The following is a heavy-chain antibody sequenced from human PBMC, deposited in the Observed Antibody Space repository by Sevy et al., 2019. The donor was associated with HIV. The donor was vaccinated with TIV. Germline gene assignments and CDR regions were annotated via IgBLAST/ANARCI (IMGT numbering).Heavy chain of an antibody. CDR2: IIGDGSST. CDR3: ARDGDGAFDY. CDR1: GFTFSGSW. D-gene: IGHD3-16*01. J-gene: IGHJ4*02. V-gene: IGHV3-74*01. Sequence: GGSLRLSCAASGFTFSGSWMNWVRQAPGKGLVWVSHIIGDGSSTKYADSVKGRFTISRDNAKNTVYLQMNSLRAEDTVVYYCARDGDGAFDYWGQGTLDTVSS.